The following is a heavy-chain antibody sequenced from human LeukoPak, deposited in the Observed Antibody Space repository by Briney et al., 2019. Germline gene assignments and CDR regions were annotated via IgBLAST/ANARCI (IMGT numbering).Heavy chain of an antibody. J-gene: IGHJ4*02. CDR3: ARATIHLDH. D-gene: IGHD4/OR15-4a*01. Sequence: ASVKVSCNVSGYSFTGNHVHWVRQAPGQGLEWMGWINPNTGDTNYARKFQGRVTMTRDTSINTAYLELRSLRSDDTAVYFCARATIHLDHWGQGTLVTVSS. V-gene: IGHV1-2*02. CDR2: INPNTGDT. CDR1: GYSFTGNH.